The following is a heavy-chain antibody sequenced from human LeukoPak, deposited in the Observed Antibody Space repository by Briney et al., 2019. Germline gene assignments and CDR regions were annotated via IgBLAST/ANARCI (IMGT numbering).Heavy chain of an antibody. J-gene: IGHJ2*01. Sequence: PSETLSLTCSVSGGSISSSSSYWGWIRQPPGTGLEWIGSIYYSGSSFDNPALKSRVTISVDTSKNQFSLKLSSVTAADTAVYYCARDRPATENWYFDLWGRGTLVTVSS. D-gene: IGHD1-26*01. V-gene: IGHV4-39*02. CDR2: IYYSGSS. CDR3: ARDRPATENWYFDL. CDR1: GGSISSSSSY.